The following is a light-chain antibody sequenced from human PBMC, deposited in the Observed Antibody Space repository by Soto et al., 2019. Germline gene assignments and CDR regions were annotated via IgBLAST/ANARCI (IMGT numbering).Light chain of an antibody. CDR3: SSYAGSYTHG. CDR1: SSDVGGYNY. J-gene: IGLJ1*01. CDR2: DVS. Sequence: QSVLTPPRSVSGSPGQSVTISCTGTSSDVGGYNYVSWYQQHPGKAPKLMIYDVSQRPSGVPDRFSGSKSGNTASLTISGLQSEDDDDYYCSSYAGSYTHGFGTGTKVT. V-gene: IGLV2-11*01.